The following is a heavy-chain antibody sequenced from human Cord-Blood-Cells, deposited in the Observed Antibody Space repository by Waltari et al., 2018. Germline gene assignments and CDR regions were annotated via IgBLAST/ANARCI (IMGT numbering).Heavy chain of an antibody. CDR2: INTNTGNP. D-gene: IGHD3-10*01. J-gene: IGHJ6*02. CDR1: GYTFTSYA. CDR3: ARELVWFGELTGYYYGMDV. Sequence: QVQLVQSGSELKKPGASVKVSCKASGYTFTSYAMNWVRQAPGQGLEWMGWINTNTGNPTYDQGFTGRFVLSLDTPVSTEYLQISSLKAEDTAVYYCARELVWFGELTGYYYGMDVWGQGTTVTVSS. V-gene: IGHV7-4-1*02.